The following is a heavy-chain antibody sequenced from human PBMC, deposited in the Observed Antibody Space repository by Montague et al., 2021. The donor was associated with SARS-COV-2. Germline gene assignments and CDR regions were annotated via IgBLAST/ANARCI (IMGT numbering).Heavy chain of an antibody. D-gene: IGHD3-22*01. CDR1: GGSFSGYY. CDR3: ARQSPVTMIVVVISGRFDY. CDR2: INHSGST. Sequence: SETLSLTCAVYGGSFSGYYWSWIRQPPGKGLEWIGEINHSGSTNYNPSLKSRVTISVDTSKNRFSLKLSSVTAADTAVYYCARQSPVTMIVVVISGRFDYWGQGTLVTVSS. J-gene: IGHJ4*02. V-gene: IGHV4-34*01.